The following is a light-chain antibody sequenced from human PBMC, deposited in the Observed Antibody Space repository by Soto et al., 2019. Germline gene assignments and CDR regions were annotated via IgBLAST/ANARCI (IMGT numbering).Light chain of an antibody. Sequence: DFQMTQSPSTLSASVGDRVTITCRASQNIRSRLAWFQQKPGKAPKLLIYDASSLHSGVPARFSGSGSGSEFTLTISSLQPDDFATYYCQQYGDYSLWTFGQGTKVDI. CDR1: QNIRSR. CDR3: QQYGDYSLWT. J-gene: IGKJ1*01. CDR2: DAS. V-gene: IGKV1-5*01.